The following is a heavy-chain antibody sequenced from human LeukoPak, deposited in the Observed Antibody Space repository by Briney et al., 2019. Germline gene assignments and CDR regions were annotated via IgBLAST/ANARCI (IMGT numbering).Heavy chain of an antibody. V-gene: IGHV3-23*01. D-gene: IGHD1-1*01. CDR3: AKLGTRRELRSYFDY. CDR2: ISGRGHFT. J-gene: IGHJ4*02. Sequence: GGSLRLSCAASGFTFSSYAMSWVSQAPGKGLEWVSGISGRGHFTNYADSVKGRFTVSRDNSENTLFLQMNSLRAEDTAIYYCAKLGTRRELRSYFDYWGQGIPVTISS. CDR1: GFTFSSYA.